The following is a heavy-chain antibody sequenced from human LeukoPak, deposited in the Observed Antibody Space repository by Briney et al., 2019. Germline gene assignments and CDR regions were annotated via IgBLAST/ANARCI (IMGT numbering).Heavy chain of an antibody. Sequence: SETLSLTCTVSGGSISSYYWSWIRQPPGKGLEWIGYIYYSGSTNYNPSLKSRVTISVDTSKNQFSLKLSSVAAADTAVYYCARDLWVPAAPNYYYYYMDVWGKGTTVTVSS. J-gene: IGHJ6*03. V-gene: IGHV4-59*01. CDR3: ARDLWVPAAPNYYYYYMDV. D-gene: IGHD2-2*01. CDR2: IYYSGST. CDR1: GGSISSYY.